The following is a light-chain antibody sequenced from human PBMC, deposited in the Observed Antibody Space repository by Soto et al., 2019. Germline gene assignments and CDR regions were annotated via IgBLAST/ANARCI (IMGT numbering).Light chain of an antibody. CDR3: QDYGSSRT. CDR2: DAS. Sequence: EVVLTQSPGTLSLSPGERATLSCRARQSVSGAYLAWYQQKPGQAPRLLIYDASSRAPGIPDRFSGSGSETDFTLTFSRLEPDDFAVYYCQDYGSSRTFGQGTKVDIK. CDR1: QSVSGAY. V-gene: IGKV3-20*01. J-gene: IGKJ1*01.